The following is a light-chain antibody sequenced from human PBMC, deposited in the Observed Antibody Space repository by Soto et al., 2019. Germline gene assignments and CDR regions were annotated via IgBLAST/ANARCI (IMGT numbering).Light chain of an antibody. CDR3: SSYTSSSTLYV. Sequence: QSALTQPASVSGSPGQSITISCTGTSSDVGAYVYVSWYQHHPGKAPKLIIYEVSNRPSGVSNRFSGSKSGNTASLTISGLQAEDAADYYCSSYTSSSTLYVFGIGTKVT. CDR2: EVS. V-gene: IGLV2-14*01. CDR1: SSDVGAYVY. J-gene: IGLJ1*01.